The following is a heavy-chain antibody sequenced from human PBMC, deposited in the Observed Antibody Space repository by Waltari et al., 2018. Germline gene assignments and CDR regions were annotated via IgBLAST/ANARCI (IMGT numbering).Heavy chain of an antibody. D-gene: IGHD6-19*01. CDR3: ASFRLDSSGWYPFDY. CDR1: GYTFTSYA. Sequence: QVQLVQSGAEVKKPGASVKVSCKASGYTFTSYAMHWVRQAPGQRLEWMGWINAGNGNTKNSQKFQGRVTITRDTSASTAYMELSSLRSEDTAVYYCASFRLDSSGWYPFDYWGQGTLVTVSS. CDR2: INAGNGNT. V-gene: IGHV1-3*01. J-gene: IGHJ4*02.